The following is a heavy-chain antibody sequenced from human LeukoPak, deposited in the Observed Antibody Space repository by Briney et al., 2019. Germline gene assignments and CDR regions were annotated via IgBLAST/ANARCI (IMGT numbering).Heavy chain of an antibody. D-gene: IGHD3-22*01. CDR1: GGSISSTSYY. CDR3: AKAGVRYFDSSGLYAFDF. J-gene: IGHJ3*01. Sequence: SQTLSLTCAVSGGSISSTSYYWAWIRHPPRTQLEWTGTIHYSGSTYHSPSLKSRVTLSVDTSRNQFSLRLSSVDAADTAVYYCAKAGVRYFDSSGLYAFDFWGQGTTVTVSS. V-gene: IGHV4-39*01. CDR2: IHYSGST.